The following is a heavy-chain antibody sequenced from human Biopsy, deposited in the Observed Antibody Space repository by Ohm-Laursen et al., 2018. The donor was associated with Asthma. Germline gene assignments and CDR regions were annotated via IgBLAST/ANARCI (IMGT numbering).Heavy chain of an antibody. CDR3: ARTYYDFLTGQVKDVFGV. J-gene: IGHJ3*01. Sequence: GASVKVSCKTSGHTFISFAIHWVPQAPGQRLGGMGWFNTGNGDTKYSQKFQGRVTITRDTSASTAYMELRSLRSEDTATYYCARTYYDFLTGQVKDVFGVWGQGKMVTVSS. CDR1: GHTFISFA. D-gene: IGHD3-9*01. CDR2: FNTGNGDT. V-gene: IGHV1-3*04.